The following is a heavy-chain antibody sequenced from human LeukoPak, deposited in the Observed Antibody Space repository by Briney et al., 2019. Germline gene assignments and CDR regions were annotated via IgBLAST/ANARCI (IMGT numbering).Heavy chain of an antibody. D-gene: IGHD6-6*01. CDR2: IYYSGST. CDR1: GGSISSYY. V-gene: IGHV4-59*01. Sequence: PSETLSLTCTVSGGSISSYYWSWIRQPPGKGLEWIGYIYYSGSTNYNPSLKSRVTISVDTSKNQFSLKLSSVTAADTAVYYCARDSAYSSSWDAFDIWGQGTMVTVSS. CDR3: ARDSAYSSSWDAFDI. J-gene: IGHJ3*02.